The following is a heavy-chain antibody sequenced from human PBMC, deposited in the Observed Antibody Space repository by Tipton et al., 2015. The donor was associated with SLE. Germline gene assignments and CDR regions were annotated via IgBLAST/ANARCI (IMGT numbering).Heavy chain of an antibody. Sequence: SLRLSCAASRFTFSNYDMNWVRQAPGKGLEWVSYISDTGSTRFYADSVKGRFTISRDNAKNSLYLQMNSLRAEDTAVYYCATTVTTWGAFDIWGQGTMVTVSS. J-gene: IGHJ3*02. CDR3: ATTVTTWGAFDI. V-gene: IGHV3-48*03. CDR2: ISDTGSTR. D-gene: IGHD4-17*01. CDR1: RFTFSNYD.